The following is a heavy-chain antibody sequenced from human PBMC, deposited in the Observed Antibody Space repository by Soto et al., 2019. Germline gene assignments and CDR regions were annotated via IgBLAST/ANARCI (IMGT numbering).Heavy chain of an antibody. D-gene: IGHD3-10*01. CDR1: GDSVSSNSAA. CDR3: AREVRIREKDTDIHPPTLDY. CDR2: TYYRSKWYN. Sequence: PSQTLSLTCAISGDSVSSNSAAWNWIRQSPSRGLEWLGRTYYRSKWYNDYAVSVKSRITINPDTSKNQFSLQLNSVTPEDTAVYYCAREVRIREKDTDIHPPTLDYWGQGTLVTVSS. V-gene: IGHV6-1*01. J-gene: IGHJ4*02.